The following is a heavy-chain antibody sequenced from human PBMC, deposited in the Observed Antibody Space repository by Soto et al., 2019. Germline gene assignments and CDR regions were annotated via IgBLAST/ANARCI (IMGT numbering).Heavy chain of an antibody. CDR2: IFSDDNK. D-gene: IGHD6-13*01. V-gene: IGHV2-26*01. J-gene: IGHJ6*02. CDR3: ARLDLTLGNYFYMDV. CDR1: GFSLSNIKMG. Sequence: SGPTLVNPAETLTLTCTVSGFSLSNIKMGVSWIRQPPGKALEWLAHIFSDDNKSYSSSLKSRLTISEDTSNGQVVLSMTNMDPEDTATYYCARLDLTLGNYFYMDVWGQGTKVTVYS.